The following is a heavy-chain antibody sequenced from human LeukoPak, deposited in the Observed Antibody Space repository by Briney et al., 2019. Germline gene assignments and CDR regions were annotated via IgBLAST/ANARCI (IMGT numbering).Heavy chain of an antibody. V-gene: IGHV4-59*08. CDR3: ARGYSSGWIGY. CDR2: IYDSGST. Sequence: PSETLSLTCTVSGDSISSYYWNWIRQPPGKGLEWIGYIYDSGSTNYNPSLKSRVTISVDTSKNQFSLKLSSVTAADTAVYYCARGYSSGWIGYWGQGTLVTVSS. D-gene: IGHD6-19*01. J-gene: IGHJ4*02. CDR1: GDSISSYY.